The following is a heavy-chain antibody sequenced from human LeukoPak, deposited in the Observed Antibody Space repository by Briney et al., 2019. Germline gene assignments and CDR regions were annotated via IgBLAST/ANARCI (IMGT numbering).Heavy chain of an antibody. Sequence: PGRSLRLSCAASGFTFSTYAMHWVRQAPGKGLEWVAVTSYDGSNSYYADSVKGRFTISRDNSENTLYLQMDSLRTEDTAVYYCARDHDYGDYLGFDYWGQGTLVTVSS. V-gene: IGHV3-30*03. D-gene: IGHD4-17*01. CDR1: GFTFSTYA. J-gene: IGHJ4*02. CDR2: TSYDGSNS. CDR3: ARDHDYGDYLGFDY.